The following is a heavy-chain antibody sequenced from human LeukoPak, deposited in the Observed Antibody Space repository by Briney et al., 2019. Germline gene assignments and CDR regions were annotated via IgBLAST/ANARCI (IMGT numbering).Heavy chain of an antibody. CDR1: GFTFSSYG. CDR2: ISYDGSNK. J-gene: IGHJ4*02. D-gene: IGHD3-16*02. Sequence: PGGSLRLSCAASGFTFSSYGMHWVRQAPGKGLEWVAVISYDGSNKYYADSVKGRFTISRDNSKNTLYPQMNSLRAEDTAVYYCAKTPYDYVWGSYRPFDYWGQGTLVTVSS. CDR3: AKTPYDYVWGSYRPFDY. V-gene: IGHV3-30*18.